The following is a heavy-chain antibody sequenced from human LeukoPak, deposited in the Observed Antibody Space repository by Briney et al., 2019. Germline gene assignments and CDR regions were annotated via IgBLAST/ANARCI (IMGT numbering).Heavy chain of an antibody. Sequence: SEPLSLTCTVSGDPISRYYWSCTPEPAGRGVEWIGRIYITGSSNYNPSPKSRVIMSVDTSKNQFSLKLISMTAADTAVYYCARPAYGGGPDAYDIWGQGTMVTVSS. V-gene: IGHV4-4*07. J-gene: IGHJ3*02. CDR3: ARPAYGGGPDAYDI. CDR2: IYITGSS. CDR1: GDPISRYY. D-gene: IGHD4-23*01.